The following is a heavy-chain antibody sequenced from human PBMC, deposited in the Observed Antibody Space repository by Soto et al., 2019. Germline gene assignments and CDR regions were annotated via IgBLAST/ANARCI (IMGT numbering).Heavy chain of an antibody. Sequence: GGSLRLSCAASGFTFSTYAMSWVRQAPGKGLEWVSAVSASGGRTYYADSVKGRFTISRDNSKNTLYLQMNSLRAEDTAVYYCAKDKQWLYYFDYWGQGTLVTVSS. CDR1: GFTFSTYA. CDR3: AKDKQWLYYFDY. V-gene: IGHV3-23*01. CDR2: VSASGGRT. D-gene: IGHD6-19*01. J-gene: IGHJ4*02.